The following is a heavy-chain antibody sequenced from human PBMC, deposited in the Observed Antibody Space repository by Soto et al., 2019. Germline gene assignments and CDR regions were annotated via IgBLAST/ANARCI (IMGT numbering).Heavy chain of an antibody. J-gene: IGHJ5*02. CDR3: ARGKDSSSWYDWFDP. CDR1: GFTVSSNY. D-gene: IGHD6-13*01. CDR2: IYSGGST. Sequence: GGSLRLSCAASGFTVSSNYMSWVRQAPGKGLEWVSVIYSGGSTYYADSVKGRFTISRDNSKNTLYLQMNSLRAEDTAVYYCARGKDSSSWYDWFDPWGQGTLVTVSS. V-gene: IGHV3-66*01.